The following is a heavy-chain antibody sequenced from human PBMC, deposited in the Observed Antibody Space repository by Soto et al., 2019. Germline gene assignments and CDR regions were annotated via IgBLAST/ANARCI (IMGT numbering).Heavy chain of an antibody. Sequence: QVQLVQSGAEVKKPGASVKVSCKASGYTCTSYAMHWVRQAPGQRLEWMGWINAGNGNTKYSQNFQGRVTITRDTSASTAYMELSSLRSEDTAVYYWARGGSLGGVFDLWGRGTLVTVS. V-gene: IGHV1-3*01. CDR1: GYTCTSYA. CDR3: ARGGSLGGVFDL. D-gene: IGHD1-26*01. CDR2: INAGNGNT. J-gene: IGHJ2*01.